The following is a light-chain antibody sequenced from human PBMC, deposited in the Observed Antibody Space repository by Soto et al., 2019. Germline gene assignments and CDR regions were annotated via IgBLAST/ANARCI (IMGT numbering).Light chain of an antibody. CDR1: QSVSSY. CDR3: HQYNNWPFT. V-gene: IGKV3-15*01. CDR2: GAS. Sequence: EIVMTQSPATLSVSPGERATLSCRASQSVSSYLAWYQQKPGQAPRLLIYGASTRATGIPARFSGSGSGTEFNLTISSLQSEDFAVYYCHQYNNWPFTFGPGTKVDIK. J-gene: IGKJ3*01.